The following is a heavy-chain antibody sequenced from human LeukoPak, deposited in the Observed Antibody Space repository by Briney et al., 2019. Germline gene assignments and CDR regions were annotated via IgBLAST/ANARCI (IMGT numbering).Heavy chain of an antibody. V-gene: IGHV1-2*02. Sequence: ASVKVSCKASGYTFTGYYMHWVRQAPGQGLEWMGWINPSSGRTNYAQNFQDRVAMTRDTSISTAYMELSSLRSDDTAVYYCARLDDDVIQGFDYWGQGTLVTVSS. J-gene: IGHJ4*02. CDR3: ARLDDDVIQGFDY. D-gene: IGHD2/OR15-2a*01. CDR2: INPSSGRT. CDR1: GYTFTGYY.